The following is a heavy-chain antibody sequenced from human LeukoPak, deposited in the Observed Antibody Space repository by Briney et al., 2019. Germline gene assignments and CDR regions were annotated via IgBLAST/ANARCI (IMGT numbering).Heavy chain of an antibody. V-gene: IGHV4-4*07. D-gene: IGHD2-8*02. J-gene: IGHJ4*02. Sequence: PSETLSLTCTVSGGSISSYYWSWIRQPAGKGLEWIGRIYTSGSTNYNPSLKSRVTMSVDTSKNQFSLKLSSVTAADRAVYYCARGGYCTGGVCYLDYWGQGTLVTVSS. CDR2: IYTSGST. CDR3: ARGGYCTGGVCYLDY. CDR1: GGSISSYY.